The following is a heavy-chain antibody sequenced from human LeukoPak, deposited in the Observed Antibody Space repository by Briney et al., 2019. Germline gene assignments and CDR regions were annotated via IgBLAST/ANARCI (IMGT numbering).Heavy chain of an antibody. CDR3: ASGRYSSSPEFDY. CDR1: GGSISSSSYS. D-gene: IGHD6-6*01. Sequence: SETLSLTCTVSGGSISSSSYSWGWIRQPPGKGLEWIGSIYYSGTTYYNPSLKSRVTISVDTSKIQFSLKLSSVAATDTAVYYCASGRYSSSPEFDYWGQGTLVTVSS. J-gene: IGHJ4*02. CDR2: IYYSGTT. V-gene: IGHV4-39*01.